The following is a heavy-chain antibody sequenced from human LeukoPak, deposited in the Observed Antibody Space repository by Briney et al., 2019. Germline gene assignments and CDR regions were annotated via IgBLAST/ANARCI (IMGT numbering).Heavy chain of an antibody. V-gene: IGHV4-59*01. J-gene: IGHJ4*02. CDR1: GGSISTYY. CDR3: AREEALGSGSFDY. D-gene: IGHD1-26*01. CDR2: IYYSGST. Sequence: TSETLSLTCTVSGGSISTYYWSWIRQPPGKGLEWIGYIYYSGSTSYNPSLKSRVTISVDTSKNQFSLKLSSVTAADTAVYYCAREEALGSGSFDYWGQGTLVTVSS.